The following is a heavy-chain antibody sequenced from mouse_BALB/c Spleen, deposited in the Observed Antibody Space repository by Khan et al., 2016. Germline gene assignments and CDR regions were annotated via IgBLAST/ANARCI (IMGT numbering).Heavy chain of an antibody. CDR1: GYSITSDYA. CDR3: AGYYFGGSNWYFDV. V-gene: IGHV3-2*02. CDR2: ISYSGST. Sequence: EVQLQESGPGLVKPSQSLSLTCTVTGYSITSDYARNGIQQFEGNKVGGVGYISYSGSTSYKPTLKSRFTITRDKSKNKFFLQLNTVTTEDTSTYYCAGYYFGGSNWYFDVWGAGNTVTVSS. J-gene: IGHJ1*01. D-gene: IGHD1-1*01.